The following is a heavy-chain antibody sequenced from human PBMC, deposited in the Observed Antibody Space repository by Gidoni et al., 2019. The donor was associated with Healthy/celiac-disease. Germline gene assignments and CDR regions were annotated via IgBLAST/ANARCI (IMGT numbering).Heavy chain of an antibody. CDR1: GFTFSNAG. D-gene: IGHD3-10*01. V-gene: IGHV3-15*01. CDR3: TPTLYGLDY. Sequence: EVQLVESGGCLVKPGVSLRLACSASGFTFSNAGMSWVRQAPGKGLEWVGRIKSKTDGGTTDYAAPVKGRFTISRDDSKNTLYLQMNSLKTEDTAVYYCTPTLYGLDYWGQGTLVTVSS. J-gene: IGHJ4*02. CDR2: IKSKTDGGTT.